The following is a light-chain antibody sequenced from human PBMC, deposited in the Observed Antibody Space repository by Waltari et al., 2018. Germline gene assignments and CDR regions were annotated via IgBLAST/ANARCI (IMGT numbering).Light chain of an antibody. V-gene: IGLV3-21*04. J-gene: IGLJ2*01. CDR2: YDS. CDR3: QVWDSSSDHVV. CDR1: NIGSKS. Sequence: SYVLTQPPSVSVAPGKTARITCGGNNIGSKSVHWHQQKPGQAPVLVIYYDSDWPSGIPERFSGSNSGNTATLTISRVEAGDEADYYCQVWDSSSDHVVFGGGTKLTVL.